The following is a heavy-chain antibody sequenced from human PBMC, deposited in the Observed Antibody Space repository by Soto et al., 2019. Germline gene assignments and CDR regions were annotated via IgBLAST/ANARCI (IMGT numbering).Heavy chain of an antibody. V-gene: IGHV4-4*02. Sequence: SETLSLTCAVSGGSISSSNWWSWVRQPPGKGLEWIGEIYHSGSTNYNPSLKSRVTISVDKSKNQFSLKLSSVTAADTAVYYCARNSIAADGMASFDYWGQGTLVTVSS. CDR1: GGSISSSNW. CDR2: IYHSGST. CDR3: ARNSIAADGMASFDY. D-gene: IGHD6-13*01. J-gene: IGHJ4*02.